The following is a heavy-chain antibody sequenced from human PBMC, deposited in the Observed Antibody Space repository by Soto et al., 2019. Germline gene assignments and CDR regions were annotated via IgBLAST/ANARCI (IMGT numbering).Heavy chain of an antibody. Sequence: QLQLQESGPGLVKPSETLSLTCTVSGGSISSSSYYWGWIRQPPGKGLEWIGSIYYSGSTYYNPSLKSRVTISVDTSKNQFSLKLSSVTAADTAVYYCARQFRSGYDYGDYRFDYWGQGTLVTVSS. D-gene: IGHD5-12*01. CDR3: ARQFRSGYDYGDYRFDY. V-gene: IGHV4-39*01. J-gene: IGHJ4*02. CDR2: IYYSGST. CDR1: GGSISSSSYY.